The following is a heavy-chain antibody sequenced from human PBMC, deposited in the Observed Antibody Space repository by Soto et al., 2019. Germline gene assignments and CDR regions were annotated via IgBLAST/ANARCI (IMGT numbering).Heavy chain of an antibody. D-gene: IGHD3-3*01. CDR3: AKTHSYDFWSGYYIKA. V-gene: IGHV3-23*01. CDR1: GFTFSSYA. Sequence: PGGSLRLSCAASGFTFSSYAMSWVRQAPGKGLEWVSAISGSGGSTYYADSVKGRFTISRDNSKNTLYLQMNSLRAEDTAVYYCAKTHSYDFWSGYYIKAWGQGTLVTVS. CDR2: ISGSGGST. J-gene: IGHJ4*02.